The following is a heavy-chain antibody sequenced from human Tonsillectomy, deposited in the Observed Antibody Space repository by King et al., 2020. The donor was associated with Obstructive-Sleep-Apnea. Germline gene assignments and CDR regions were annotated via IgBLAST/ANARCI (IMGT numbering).Heavy chain of an antibody. J-gene: IGHJ6*02. CDR2: ISYDGIGK. Sequence: VQLVESGGGVVQPGRSLRLSCAPSGFIFSSFGMHWVRQAPGKGLEWVATISYDGIGKDYADSVKGRFTISRDNSKNTLYLQMSSLRAEDTGLYYGAKEVAVAGTEYYYYGLDVWGQGTTVTVSS. CDR1: GFIFSSFG. D-gene: IGHD6-19*01. CDR3: AKEVAVAGTEYYYYGLDV. V-gene: IGHV3-30*18.